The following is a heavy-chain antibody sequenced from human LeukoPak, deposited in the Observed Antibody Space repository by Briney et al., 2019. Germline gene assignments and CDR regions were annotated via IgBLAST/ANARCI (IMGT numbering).Heavy chain of an antibody. CDR3: ARELYYQFDY. D-gene: IGHD3-10*01. Sequence: SETLSLTCTVSGGSISSSSYYWGWIRQPPGKGLEWIGSIYYSGSIYYNPSLKSRVTISVDTSKNQFSLKLSSVTTADTAVYYCARELYYQFDYWGQGTLVTVSS. CDR2: IYYSGSI. V-gene: IGHV4-39*07. J-gene: IGHJ4*02. CDR1: GGSISSSSYY.